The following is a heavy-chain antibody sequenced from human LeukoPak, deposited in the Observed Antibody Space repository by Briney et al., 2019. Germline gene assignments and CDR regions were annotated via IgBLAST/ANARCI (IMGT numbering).Heavy chain of an antibody. J-gene: IGHJ5*02. CDR2: IYYSGST. V-gene: IGHV4-59*08. CDR3: ARSSYGDYDRVWFDP. Sequence: SETLSLTCTVSGGSISSYYWSWIRQPPGKGLEWIGDIYYSGSTNYNPSLKSRVTISVDQSKNPFSLKLRSVTAADPAVYYCARSSYGDYDRVWFDPWGQGTLVTVSS. CDR1: GGSISSYY. D-gene: IGHD4-17*01.